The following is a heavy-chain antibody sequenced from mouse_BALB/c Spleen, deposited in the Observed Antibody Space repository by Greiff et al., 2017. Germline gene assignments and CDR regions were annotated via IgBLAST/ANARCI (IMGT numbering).Heavy chain of an antibody. CDR3: ARRRQLGLRTFAY. J-gene: IGHJ3*01. CDR2: ILPGSGST. V-gene: IGHV1-9*01. D-gene: IGHD3-2*01. CDR1: GYTFSSYW. Sequence: LMESGAELMKPGASVKISCKATGYTFSSYWIEWVKQRPGHGLEWIGEILPGSGSTNYNEKFKGKATFTADTSSNTAYMQLSSLTSEDSAVYYCARRRQLGLRTFAYWGQGTLVTVSA.